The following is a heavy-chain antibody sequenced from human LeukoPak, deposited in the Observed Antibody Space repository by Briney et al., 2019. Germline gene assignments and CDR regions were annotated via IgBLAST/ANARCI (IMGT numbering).Heavy chain of an antibody. Sequence: SVKASSKASGYTFTSYDICWVRQPPGQGLDGMGWVSAYNGDTNYAQRFQGRVTMTTDASTITAYMELRSLRSDDTAVYYCARDCSTSCCPPFNYWGQGTLVTVSS. CDR3: ARDCSTSCCPPFNY. J-gene: IGHJ4*02. V-gene: IGHV1-18*04. CDR2: VSAYNGDT. D-gene: IGHD2-2*01. CDR1: GYTFTSYD.